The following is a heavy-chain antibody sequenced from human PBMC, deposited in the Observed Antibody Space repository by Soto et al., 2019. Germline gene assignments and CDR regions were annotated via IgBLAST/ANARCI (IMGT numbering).Heavy chain of an antibody. CDR2: IYYSGST. D-gene: IGHD3-22*01. V-gene: IGHV4-30-4*01. Sequence: PSETLSLTCTVSGGSISSGDYYWSWIRQPPGKGLEWIGYIYYSGSTYYNPSLKSRVTISVDTSKNQFSLKLSSVTAADTAVYYCARWYYYDSSGYYYDYFDYWGQGTLVTVSS. CDR1: GGSISSGDYY. CDR3: ARWYYYDSSGYYYDYFDY. J-gene: IGHJ4*02.